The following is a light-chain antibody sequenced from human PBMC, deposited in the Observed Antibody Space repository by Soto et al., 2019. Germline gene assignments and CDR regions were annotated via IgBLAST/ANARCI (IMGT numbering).Light chain of an antibody. CDR3: LQDYNYPYT. V-gene: IGKV1-5*03. Sequence: DIQMTQCPSTLSASVGDGVTITCRCSQSISRWLAWYQQKAGKAPKVLIYQASRLESGVPSRCRGSGSGTDFTLTISSLQPEDFVTYCCLQDYNYPYTFGQGTRLEIK. J-gene: IGKJ5*01. CDR2: QAS. CDR1: QSISRW.